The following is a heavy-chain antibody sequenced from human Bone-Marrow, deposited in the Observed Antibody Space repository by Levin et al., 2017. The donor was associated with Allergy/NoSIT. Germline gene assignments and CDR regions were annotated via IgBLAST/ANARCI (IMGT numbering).Heavy chain of an antibody. V-gene: IGHV4-4*07. CDR2: FHTSGNT. CDR3: ARDPPIAPRWFDR. J-gene: IGHJ2*01. CDR1: NGSISDYRDYY. D-gene: IGHD4-23*01. Sequence: PSETLSLTCTVSNGSISDYRDYYWSWIRQPAGKGLEWIGRFHTSGNTNYNPSLKSRVTMSLDTSKNPFSLRLTSVTAPDSATYFCARDPPIAPRWFDRWGRGTLVTVSS.